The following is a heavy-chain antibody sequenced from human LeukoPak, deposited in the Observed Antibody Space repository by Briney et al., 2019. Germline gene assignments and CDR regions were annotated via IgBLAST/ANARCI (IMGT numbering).Heavy chain of an antibody. CDR3: SRESGAFSPFGF. CDR1: GGSISTTNW. CDR2: ISLSGIT. V-gene: IGHV4-4*02. J-gene: IGHJ4*02. D-gene: IGHD1-26*01. Sequence: PSETLSLTCGVSGGSISTTNWWSWIRQSPGQGLEWIGEISLSGITNYSPSPNSRVTMSLDMPKNQLSLNLSSVTAADTAVYYCSRESGAFSPFGFWGQGTLVTVTP.